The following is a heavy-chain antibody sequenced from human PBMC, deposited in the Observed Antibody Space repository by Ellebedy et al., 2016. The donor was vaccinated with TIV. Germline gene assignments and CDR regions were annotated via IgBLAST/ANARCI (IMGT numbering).Heavy chain of an antibody. J-gene: IGHJ3*02. CDR3: ARWSDDAYDI. CDR1: GFTFSSYA. Sequence: GESLKISXKVSGFTFSSYAMTWVRQDPGKGLEWVSSTSASGGSTYYAASVKGRFTISRDNSRNALYLKMNSLRADDTAIYYCARWSDDAYDIWGQGILVTVSS. CDR2: TSASGGST. V-gene: IGHV3-23*01.